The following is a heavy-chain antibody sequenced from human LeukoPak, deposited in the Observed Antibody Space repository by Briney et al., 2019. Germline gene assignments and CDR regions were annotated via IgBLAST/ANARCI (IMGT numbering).Heavy chain of an antibody. D-gene: IGHD3-22*01. Sequence: ASVTVSCKASGYTFTSYGISWVRQAPGQGLEWMGWISAYSGNTNYAQKLQGRVTMTTDTSTSTAYMELRSLRSDDTAVYYCARDYMIVSGGGFDPWGQGTLVTVSS. CDR3: ARDYMIVSGGGFDP. CDR2: ISAYSGNT. V-gene: IGHV1-18*01. CDR1: GYTFTSYG. J-gene: IGHJ5*02.